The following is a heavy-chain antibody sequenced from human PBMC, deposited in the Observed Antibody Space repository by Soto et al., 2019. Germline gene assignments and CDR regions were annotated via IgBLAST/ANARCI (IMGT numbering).Heavy chain of an antibody. V-gene: IGHV4-59*08. CDR2: ISYSGGT. CDR3: AGHRTGGDY. J-gene: IGHJ4*02. Sequence: QVQLQESGPGLVKPAETLSLTCTVSGGSISNYYCSWIRQPPGKALEWIGYISYSGGTNYTPPLNSRLTVYADPSKNQFSLRLSSVTAADTDVYDYAGHRTGGDYWGQGTLVTVSS. CDR1: GGSISNYY. D-gene: IGHD1-26*01.